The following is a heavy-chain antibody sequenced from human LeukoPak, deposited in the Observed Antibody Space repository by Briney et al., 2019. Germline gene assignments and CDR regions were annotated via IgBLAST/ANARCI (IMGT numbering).Heavy chain of an antibody. D-gene: IGHD1-26*01. Sequence: GGSLRLSCAASGFTFSSYSMNWVRQAPGKGLEWVSSISSSSSYIYYADSVKGRFTISRDNAKKSLYLQMNSLRVEDTAVYYCAARSSGNPYFWGQGTLVTVSS. CDR1: GFTFSSYS. V-gene: IGHV3-21*04. J-gene: IGHJ4*02. CDR3: AARSSGNPYF. CDR2: ISSSSSYI.